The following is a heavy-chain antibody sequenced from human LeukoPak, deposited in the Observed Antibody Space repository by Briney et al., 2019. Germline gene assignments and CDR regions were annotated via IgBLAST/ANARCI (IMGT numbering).Heavy chain of an antibody. CDR2: INPSGGST. D-gene: IGHD1-26*01. J-gene: IGHJ3*02. CDR3: ARSSAYYNEADI. V-gene: IGHV1-46*01. CDR1: GYSFTSYY. Sequence: GASVEVPCKTSGYSFTSYYIHWVRQAPGQGLEWMGIINPSGGSTTYAQKFQGRLTMASDTSTSTVYMELSSLRSEDTAMYYCARSSAYYNEADIWGQGTMVTVSS.